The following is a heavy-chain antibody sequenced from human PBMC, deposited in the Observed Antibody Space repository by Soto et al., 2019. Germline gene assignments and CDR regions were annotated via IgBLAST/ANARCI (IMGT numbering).Heavy chain of an antibody. CDR3: GTDRWGGAFDM. V-gene: IGHV3-7*01. CDR2: IKEDGSVK. J-gene: IGHJ3*02. CDR1: GSTFRTDW. Sequence: EVQVVESGGGLVQPGGSLRLSCAASGSTFRTDWMAWVRQTPGKGLEFVANIKEDGSVKNYMDSVKGRFSISRDNGKNSLVLQMKSLRAEDTDVYYCGTDRWGGAFDMWGQGTIVTVSS. D-gene: IGHD3-10*01.